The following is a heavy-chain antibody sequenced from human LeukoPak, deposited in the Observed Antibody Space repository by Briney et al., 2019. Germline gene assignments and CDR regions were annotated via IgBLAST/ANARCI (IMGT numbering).Heavy chain of an antibody. Sequence: PGGSLRLSCTASGFMFSRLGMQWVRQAPGEGLEWVAMIWHDGSVEEYADSVKGRFTISRDNSQNTLYLQMNSLRDDDTAVYCAKEGDQFRGYLDAWGKGATVTVSS. J-gene: IGHJ6*03. CDR2: IWHDGSVE. CDR3: AKEGDQFRGYLDA. V-gene: IGHV3-33*06. CDR1: GFMFSRLG. D-gene: IGHD3-16*01.